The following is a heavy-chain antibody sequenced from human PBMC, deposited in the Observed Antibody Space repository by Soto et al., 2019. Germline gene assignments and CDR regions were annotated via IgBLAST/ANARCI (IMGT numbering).Heavy chain of an antibody. Sequence: SETLSLTCGVSGGSFGSSAYYWGWIRQAPGKGLEWVGSINYSGSTYYNPSLKSRVTISVDTSRNQFSLKLSSVTAADTALYYCSRRAPEGFDPWGQGTLVTVSS. CDR2: INYSGST. CDR3: SRRAPEGFDP. CDR1: GGSFGSSAYY. V-gene: IGHV4-39*01. J-gene: IGHJ5*02.